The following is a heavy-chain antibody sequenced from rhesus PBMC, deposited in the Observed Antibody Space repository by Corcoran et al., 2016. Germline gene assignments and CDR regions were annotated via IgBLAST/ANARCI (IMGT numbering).Heavy chain of an antibody. J-gene: IGHJ4*01. Sequence: EVKLVASGGGLAKPGGSLRLSCAASGLTFSSYWMKWVRRSPGKGLEWVSGINCSGERTYNADSVKGRLTISRDNTKNTLSLQMNSLRAEDTAVYYWAKSYSSWYYFDYWGQGVLVTVSS. CDR1: GLTFSSYW. CDR3: AKSYSSWYYFDY. CDR2: INCSGERT. V-gene: IGHV3S42*01. D-gene: IGHD6-13*01.